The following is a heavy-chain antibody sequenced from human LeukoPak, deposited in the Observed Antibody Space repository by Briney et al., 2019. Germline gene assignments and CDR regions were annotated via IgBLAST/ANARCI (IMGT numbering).Heavy chain of an antibody. CDR1: GFTVSSNY. CDR2: ISYDGSEN. D-gene: IGHD6-19*01. J-gene: IGHJ4*02. CDR3: ARPYNSGWYGDLDY. Sequence: GGSLRLSCAASGFTVSSNYMSWVRQAPGKGLEWVAVISYDGSENYYGDSVKGRFTISRDNSKTTLYLQMDSLGAEDTALYYCARPYNSGWYGDLDYWGQGSLVTVSS. V-gene: IGHV3-30*03.